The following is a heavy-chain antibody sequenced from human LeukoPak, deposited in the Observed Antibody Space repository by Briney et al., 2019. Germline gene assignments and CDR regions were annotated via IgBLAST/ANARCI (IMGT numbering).Heavy chain of an antibody. CDR3: ARQHRLGTSSAWAHYYYGMDV. J-gene: IGHJ6*02. CDR2: IYSGGST. V-gene: IGHV3-66*04. Sequence: GGSLRLSCADSAFTVSNKYMSWVRQAPGKGLEWVSVIYSGGSTYYADSVKGRFTISRDNSKNTLYLQMNSLRAEDTAVYYCARQHRLGTSSAWAHYYYGMDVWGQGTTVTVSS. CDR1: AFTVSNKY. D-gene: IGHD2-2*01.